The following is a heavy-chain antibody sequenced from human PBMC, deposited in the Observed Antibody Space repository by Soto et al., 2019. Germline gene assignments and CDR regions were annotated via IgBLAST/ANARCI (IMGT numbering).Heavy chain of an antibody. Sequence: QVQLVQSGAEVKKPGAPVKASSKAFEYTLPSFITTWVRQATEKGLDGMGWINPNSGNTGYAQKFKGRVTMTRNTSISTAYMELSSLRSEDTAVYYCAREKSYGYADYWGQGTLVTVSS. V-gene: IGHV1-8*01. CDR1: EYTLPSFI. CDR2: INPNSGNT. J-gene: IGHJ4*02. CDR3: AREKSYGYADY. D-gene: IGHD5-18*01.